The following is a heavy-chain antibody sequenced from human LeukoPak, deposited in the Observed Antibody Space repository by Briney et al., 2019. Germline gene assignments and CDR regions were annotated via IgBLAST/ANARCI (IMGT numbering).Heavy chain of an antibody. V-gene: IGHV3-23*01. D-gene: IGHD3-16*02. CDR3: AKDVSENYNIWGSYRSDY. Sequence: GGSLRLSCAASGFTFSGNAMSWVRQVPGRGLEWVSGVGGDEKTHYADFVRGRFTISRDNSKNTLYLQMNSLTVEDTAVYYCAKDVSENYNIWGSYRSDYWGQGTLVTVSS. CDR1: GFTFSGNA. J-gene: IGHJ4*02. CDR2: VGGDEKT.